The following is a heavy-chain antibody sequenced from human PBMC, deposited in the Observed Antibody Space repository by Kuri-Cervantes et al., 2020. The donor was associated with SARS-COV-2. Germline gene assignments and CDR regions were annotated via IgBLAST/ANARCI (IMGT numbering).Heavy chain of an antibody. D-gene: IGHD5-12*01. Sequence: LRLSCTVSGGSISSGGYYWSWIRQHPGKGLEWIGYIYYSGSTYYNPSLKSRVTISVDTSTNQFSLKLGSVTAADTAVYYCARGWLSGYWGQGTLVTVSS. V-gene: IGHV4-31*03. CDR2: IYYSGST. CDR3: ARGWLSGY. J-gene: IGHJ4*02. CDR1: GGSISSGGYY.